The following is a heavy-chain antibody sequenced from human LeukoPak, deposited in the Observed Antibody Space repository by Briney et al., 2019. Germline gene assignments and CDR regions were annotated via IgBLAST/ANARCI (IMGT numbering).Heavy chain of an antibody. CDR1: GGFISSGGYY. J-gene: IGHJ4*02. CDR2: IYYTGNT. Sequence: SQTLSLTCTVAGGFISSGGYYWSWIRQCPGKGLEWIGYIYYTGNTYYNPSLKSRVAISVYTSKNQFSLKLTSVTAADTAVYYCARDNSGVLDYWGQGTLVTVSS. V-gene: IGHV4-31*03. D-gene: IGHD3-10*01. CDR3: ARDNSGVLDY.